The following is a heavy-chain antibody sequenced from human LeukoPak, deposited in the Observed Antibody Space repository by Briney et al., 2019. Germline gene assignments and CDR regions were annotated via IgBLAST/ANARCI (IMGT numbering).Heavy chain of an antibody. Sequence: GGSLRLSCAASGFTFSSYAMSWVRQAPGKGLEWVSAISGRGGSTYYADSVKGRFTISRDNSKNTLYLQMNRLRAEDTAVYYCAKGRNYYDSSGYYSLFDYWGQGTLVTVPS. J-gene: IGHJ4*02. CDR3: AKGRNYYDSSGYYSLFDY. CDR2: ISGRGGST. V-gene: IGHV3-23*01. D-gene: IGHD3-22*01. CDR1: GFTFSSYA.